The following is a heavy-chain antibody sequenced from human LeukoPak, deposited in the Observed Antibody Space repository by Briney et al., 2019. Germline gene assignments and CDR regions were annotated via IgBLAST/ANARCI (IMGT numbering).Heavy chain of an antibody. J-gene: IGHJ4*02. CDR2: ISAYNGNT. CDR1: GYTFTSYG. Sequence: ASVKVSCKASGYTFTSYGISWVRQAPGQGLEWMGWISAYNGNTNYAQKLQGRVTMTTDTSTSTAYMELRSLRSDDTAVYYGARGGRKMTTRLYPFHYGAQETLVTVSS. D-gene: IGHD4-11*01. V-gene: IGHV1-18*01. CDR3: ARGGRKMTTRLYPFHY.